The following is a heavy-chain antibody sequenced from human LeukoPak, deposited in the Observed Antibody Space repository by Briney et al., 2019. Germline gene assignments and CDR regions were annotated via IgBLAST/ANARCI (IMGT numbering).Heavy chain of an antibody. D-gene: IGHD3-22*01. CDR1: GFTFSSYW. V-gene: IGHV3-7*01. J-gene: IGHJ4*02. Sequence: GGTLRLSCAASGFTFSSYWRTWVRQPPGKGLEWVANIKQDGSEKYYVDSVKGRFTISRDNAKNSLYLQMNSVRAEDTAVYYCARGGYDSSGYRIEDYWGQGTLVTVSS. CDR2: IKQDGSEK. CDR3: ARGGYDSSGYRIEDY.